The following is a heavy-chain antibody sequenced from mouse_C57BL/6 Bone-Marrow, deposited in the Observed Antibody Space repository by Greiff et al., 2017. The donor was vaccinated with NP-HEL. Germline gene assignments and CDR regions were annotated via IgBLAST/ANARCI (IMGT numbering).Heavy chain of an antibody. V-gene: IGHV1-50*01. J-gene: IGHJ2*01. CDR3: ARDGGLRQNYFDY. CDR2: IDPSDSYT. Sequence: VQLQQPGAELVKPGASVKLSCKASGYTFTSYWKQWVKQRPGQGLEWIGEIDPSDSYTNYNQKFKGKATLTVDTSSSTAYMQLSSLTSEDSAVYYCARDGGLRQNYFDYWGQGTTLTVSS. CDR1: GYTFTSYW. D-gene: IGHD2-2*01.